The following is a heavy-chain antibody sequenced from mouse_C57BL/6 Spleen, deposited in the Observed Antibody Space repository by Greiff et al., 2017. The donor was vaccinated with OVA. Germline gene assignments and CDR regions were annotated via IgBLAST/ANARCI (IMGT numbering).Heavy chain of an antibody. V-gene: IGHV10-1*01. Sequence: EVKLMESGGGLVQPKGSLKLSCAASGFSFNTYAMNWVRQAPGKGLEWVARIRSKSNNYATYYADSVKDRFTISRDDSESMLYLQMNNLKTEDTAMYYCVRQYYGPFDYWGQGTTLTVSS. CDR2: IRSKSNNYAT. J-gene: IGHJ2*01. CDR1: GFSFNTYA. D-gene: IGHD1-1*01. CDR3: VRQYYGPFDY.